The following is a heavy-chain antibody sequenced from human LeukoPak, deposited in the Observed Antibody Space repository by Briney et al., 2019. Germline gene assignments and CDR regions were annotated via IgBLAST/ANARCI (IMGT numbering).Heavy chain of an antibody. V-gene: IGHV3-74*01. J-gene: IGHJ3*02. CDR1: GFTFSTYW. D-gene: IGHD3-3*01. CDR2: INTDGSTT. CDR3: AKDTGFLEWFYPFDI. Sequence: GGSLRLSCAASGFTFSTYWMHWVRQAPGKGLVWVSRINTDGSTTNYADSVKGRFTISRDNSKNTLYLQMNSLRAEDTAVYYCAKDTGFLEWFYPFDIWGQGTMVTVSS.